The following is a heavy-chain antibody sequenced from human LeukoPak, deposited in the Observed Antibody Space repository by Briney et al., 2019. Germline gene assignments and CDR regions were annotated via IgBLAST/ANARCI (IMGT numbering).Heavy chain of an antibody. CDR3: ARGTSSSSSPIDY. CDR1: GYTFTGYY. D-gene: IGHD6-6*01. V-gene: IGHV1-2*02. CDR2: INPNSGGT. J-gene: IGHJ4*02. Sequence: ASAKVSCKASGYTFTGYYMHWVRQAPGQGLEWMGWINPNSGGTNYAQKFQGRVTMTRDTSISTAYMELSRLRSDDTAVYYCARGTSSSSSPIDYWGQGTLVTVSS.